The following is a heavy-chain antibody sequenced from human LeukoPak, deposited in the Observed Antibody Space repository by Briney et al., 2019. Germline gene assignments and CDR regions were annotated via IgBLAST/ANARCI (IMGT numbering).Heavy chain of an antibody. V-gene: IGHV3-23*01. J-gene: IGHJ6*02. CDR1: GFTFSSYA. CDR3: ATKGVDTAMVLLYYYYYGMDV. CDR2: ISGSGGST. D-gene: IGHD5-18*01. Sequence: GGSLRLSCAASGFTFSSYAMSWVRQAPGEGLEWVSAISGSGGSTYYADSVKGRFTISRDNSKNTLYLQMDSLRAEDTAVYYCATKGVDTAMVLLYYYYYGMDVWGQGTTVTVSS.